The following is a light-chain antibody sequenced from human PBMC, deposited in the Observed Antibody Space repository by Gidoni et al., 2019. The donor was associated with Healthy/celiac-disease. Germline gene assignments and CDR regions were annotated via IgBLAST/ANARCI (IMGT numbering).Light chain of an antibody. CDR3: QQYGSSLPAT. V-gene: IGKV3-20*01. CDR2: GAS. CDR1: QSVRSSY. Sequence: EIVLTQSPGTLSLSPGERATLSCSASQSVRSSYLAWYQQKPGQAPRLLIYGASSRATGIPDRFSGSGSGTDFTLTISRLEPEDFAVYYCQQYGSSLPATFGQGTKVEIK. J-gene: IGKJ1*01.